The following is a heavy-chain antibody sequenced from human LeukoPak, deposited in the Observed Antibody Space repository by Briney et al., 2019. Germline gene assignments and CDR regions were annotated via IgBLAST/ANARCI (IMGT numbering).Heavy chain of an antibody. Sequence: GASVKVSCKASGYTFTSYYMHWVRQAPGQGLEWMGWISTYNGNTNYAQKVQGRVTMTTDTSTSTAYMELRSLRSDDTAVYYCARWGYGDPIDYWGQGTLVTVSS. V-gene: IGHV1-18*04. CDR3: ARWGYGDPIDY. CDR2: ISTYNGNT. J-gene: IGHJ4*02. D-gene: IGHD4-17*01. CDR1: GYTFTSYY.